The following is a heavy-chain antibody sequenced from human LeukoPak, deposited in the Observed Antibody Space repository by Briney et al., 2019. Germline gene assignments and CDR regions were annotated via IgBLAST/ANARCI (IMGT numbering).Heavy chain of an antibody. CDR2: IYYSGST. J-gene: IGHJ4*02. D-gene: IGHD1-26*01. CDR1: GGSISSYY. CDR3: ARYGGSYGTFDY. V-gene: IGHV4-59*01. Sequence: LETLSLTCTVSGGSISSYYWSWIRQPPGKGLEWIGYIYYSGSTNYNPSLKSRVTISVDTSKNQFSLKLSSVTAADTAVYYCARYGGSYGTFDYWGQGTLVTVSS.